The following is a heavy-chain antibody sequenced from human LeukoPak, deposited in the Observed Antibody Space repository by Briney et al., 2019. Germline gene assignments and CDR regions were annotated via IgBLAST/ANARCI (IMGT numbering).Heavy chain of an antibody. CDR2: ISSGGGTI. J-gene: IGHJ4*02. D-gene: IGHD3-22*01. Sequence: GGSLRLSCVASGFTLSSYSMNWVRQAPGKGLEWVSYISSGGGTIYYADSVKGRFTISRDSAKNSLYLQMNSLRAEDTAVYYCARVREYYDSSGPIDYWGQGTLVTVSS. CDR3: ARVREYYDSSGPIDY. CDR1: GFTLSSYS. V-gene: IGHV3-48*01.